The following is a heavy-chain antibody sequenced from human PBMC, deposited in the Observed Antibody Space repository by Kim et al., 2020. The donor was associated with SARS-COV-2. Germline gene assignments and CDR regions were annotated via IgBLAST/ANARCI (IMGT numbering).Heavy chain of an antibody. J-gene: IGHJ4*02. CDR1: GFTFSDYY. D-gene: IGHD6-13*01. V-gene: IGHV3-11*06. Sequence: GGSLRLSCAASGFTFSDYYMSWIRQAPGKGLEWVSYISSSSSYTNYADSVKGRFTISRDNAKNSLYLQMNSLRAEDTAVYYCARGLYSHPNGIAAALYWGQGTLVTVSS. CDR3: ARGLYSHPNGIAAALY. CDR2: ISSSSSYT.